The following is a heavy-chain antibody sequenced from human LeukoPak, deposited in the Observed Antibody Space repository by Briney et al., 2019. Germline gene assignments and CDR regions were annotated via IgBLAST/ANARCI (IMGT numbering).Heavy chain of an antibody. D-gene: IGHD4-17*01. Sequence: GGSLRLSCAASGFTFSHYAMNWVRQAPGKGLEWVASITSVSTYEFYADSVRGRFAISRDNHKNSLILQMSSLTADDTAVYYCARDRNDYGEPDAFDFWGQGTLVTVSS. J-gene: IGHJ3*01. CDR3: ARDRNDYGEPDAFDF. V-gene: IGHV3-21*01. CDR2: ITSVSTYE. CDR1: GFTFSHYA.